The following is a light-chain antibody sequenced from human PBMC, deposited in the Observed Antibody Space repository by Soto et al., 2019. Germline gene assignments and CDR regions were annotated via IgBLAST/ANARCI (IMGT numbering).Light chain of an antibody. CDR1: QSVSSN. CDR2: GAS. CDR3: QQYNNWTLT. J-gene: IGKJ4*01. Sequence: EIVMTQSPATLSVSPVERATLSCRASQSVSSNLAWYQQKPGQAPRLLIYGASIRATGIPARFSGSGSGTEFTLTISSLQSEDFAVYYCQQYNNWTLTFGGGTKVEIK. V-gene: IGKV3-15*01.